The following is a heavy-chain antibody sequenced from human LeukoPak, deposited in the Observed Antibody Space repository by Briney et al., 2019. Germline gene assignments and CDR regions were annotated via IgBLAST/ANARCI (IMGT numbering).Heavy chain of an antibody. J-gene: IGHJ4*02. CDR2: INHSGST. CDR3: ARDTSGYYDY. D-gene: IGHD6-19*01. V-gene: IGHV4-34*01. Sequence: PSETLSLTCAVYGGSFSGYYWSWIRQPPGKGLEWIGEINHSGSTNYNPSLKNRVTISVDTSKNQFSLKLSSVTAADTAVYYCARDTSGYYDYWGQGALVTVSS. CDR1: GGSFSGYY.